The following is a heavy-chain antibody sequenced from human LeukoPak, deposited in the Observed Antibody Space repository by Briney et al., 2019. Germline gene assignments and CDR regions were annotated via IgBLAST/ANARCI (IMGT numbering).Heavy chain of an antibody. CDR3: ASGGPYYYGSGSYPH. J-gene: IGHJ4*02. D-gene: IGHD3-10*01. Sequence: PSEALSLTCTVSGGSVSSGSYYWSWLRQPPGRGLEWSGYIYYRGSTIYNPSLKSRITISVDTSKNQFSLRLSSVTAADTAVYYCASGGPYYYGSGSYPHWGQGTLVTVSS. CDR1: GGSVSSGSYY. V-gene: IGHV4-61*01. CDR2: IYYRGST.